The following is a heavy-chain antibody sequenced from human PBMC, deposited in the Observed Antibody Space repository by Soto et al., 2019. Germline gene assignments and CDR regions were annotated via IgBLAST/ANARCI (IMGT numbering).Heavy chain of an antibody. CDR1: GGSISSSSYY. J-gene: IGHJ5*02. D-gene: IGHD6-13*01. Sequence: SSETLSLTCTVSGGSISSSSYYWGWIRQPPGKGLEWIGSIYYSGSTYYNPSLKSRVTISVDTSKNQFSLKLSSVTAADTAVYYCARFTLAENWFDPWGQGTLVTVSS. CDR2: IYYSGST. V-gene: IGHV4-39*01. CDR3: ARFTLAENWFDP.